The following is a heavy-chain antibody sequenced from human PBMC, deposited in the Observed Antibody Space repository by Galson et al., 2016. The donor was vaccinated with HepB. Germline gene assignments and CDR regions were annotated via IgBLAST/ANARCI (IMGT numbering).Heavy chain of an antibody. CDR1: GFTFTNAW. CDR2: IKSKTVGGTA. Sequence: SLRLSCAASGFTFTNAWMSWVRQAPGKGLQWVGRIKSKTVGGTADYAAPVRGRFTISRDDSKNTLYLQMNSLKTEDTAVYYCSTVYATATTDLRIDWGQGTLVTVSS. J-gene: IGHJ4*02. V-gene: IGHV3-15*01. CDR3: STVYATATTDLRID. D-gene: IGHD1-1*01.